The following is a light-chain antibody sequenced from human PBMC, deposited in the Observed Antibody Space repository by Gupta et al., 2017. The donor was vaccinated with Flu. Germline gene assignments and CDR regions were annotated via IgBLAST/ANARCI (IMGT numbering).Light chain of an antibody. V-gene: IGKV4-1*01. CDR3: QQYYTTLWT. CDR2: WAS. J-gene: IGKJ1*01. Sequence: SLGERATINCKSSQSCLYSSNNRNYLAWYQQKPGQPPKLLIYWASTREPGVPDRFSGSGSGTDFTLTISSLQAEDVAVYYCQQYYTTLWTFGQGTRVEVK. CDR1: QSCLYSSNNRNY.